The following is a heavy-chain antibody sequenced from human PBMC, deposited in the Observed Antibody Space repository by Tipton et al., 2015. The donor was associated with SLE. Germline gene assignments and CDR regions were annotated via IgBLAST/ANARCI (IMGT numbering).Heavy chain of an antibody. Sequence: TLSLTCTVSGASLSSGRYYWTWIRQHPEKGLEWIGYIYYAGATYYNPSLKSRVIISVDRSQNQFSLNLSSVTAADTAVYYCAGGELRYGDYDFYYWGQGSLVTVSS. J-gene: IGHJ4*02. V-gene: IGHV4-31*03. CDR2: IYYAGAT. CDR1: GASLSSGRYY. CDR3: AGGELRYGDYDFYY. D-gene: IGHD4-17*01.